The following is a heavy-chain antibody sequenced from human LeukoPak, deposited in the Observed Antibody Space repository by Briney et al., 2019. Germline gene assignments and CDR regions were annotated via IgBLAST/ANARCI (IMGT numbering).Heavy chain of an antibody. V-gene: IGHV3-7*04. CDR1: GFTFSNHY. Sequence: GGSLRLSCVASGFTFSNHYMSWVRQAPGKELEWVATIKQDGTEIKYVDSVKGRFTISRDNAKNSLFLQMNSLRVEDTAVFYCARLMGATTIYDIWGRGTTVIVS. CDR2: IKQDGTEI. J-gene: IGHJ3*02. D-gene: IGHD1-26*01. CDR3: ARLMGATTIYDI.